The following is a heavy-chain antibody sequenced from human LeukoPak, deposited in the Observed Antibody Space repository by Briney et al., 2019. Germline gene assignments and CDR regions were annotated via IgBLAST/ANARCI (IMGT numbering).Heavy chain of an antibody. J-gene: IGHJ3*02. CDR2: IYHSGST. CDR1: GGSISSGGYS. Sequence: KPSETLSLTCTVSGGSISSGGYSWSWIRQPPGKGLEWIGYIYHSGSTYYNPSLKSRVTISVDRSKNQFSLKLSSVTAADTAVYYCARVTYMVRGVILMAFDIWGQGTMVTVSS. CDR3: ARVTYMVRGVILMAFDI. V-gene: IGHV4-30-2*01. D-gene: IGHD3-10*01.